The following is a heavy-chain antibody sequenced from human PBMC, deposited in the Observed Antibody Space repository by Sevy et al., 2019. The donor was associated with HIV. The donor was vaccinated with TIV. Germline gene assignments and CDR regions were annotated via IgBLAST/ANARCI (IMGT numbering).Heavy chain of an antibody. V-gene: IGHV1-69*13. CDR2: IIPIFRRG. J-gene: IGHJ6*02. CDR1: GGTFSRHA. CDR3: PNGRDDIVAVPAVRLYYQNGMDV. Sequence: VKVSCKASGGTFSRHAISWVGQAPGQGLERMGGIIPIFRRGNYAQKFLGRVTISADESTSTVYMELSSLRSDDTAVYYCPNGRDDIVAVPAVRLYYQNGMDVWGQGTSVSVSS. D-gene: IGHD2-2*01.